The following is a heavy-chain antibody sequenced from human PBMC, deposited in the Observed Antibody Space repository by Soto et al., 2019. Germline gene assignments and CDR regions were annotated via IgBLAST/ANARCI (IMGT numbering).Heavy chain of an antibody. Sequence: PSETLPLTCTVSGGSIKNYYWSWIRQPAGKGLEWIGRIYSTGSTNYNPSLKSRLTMSVDTSKNQFSLRLSSVTAADTAVYYCARDEYYDSNNWFASWGQGTLVTVSS. D-gene: IGHD3-22*01. CDR2: IYSTGST. V-gene: IGHV4-4*07. CDR3: ARDEYYDSNNWFAS. J-gene: IGHJ5*01. CDR1: GGSIKNYY.